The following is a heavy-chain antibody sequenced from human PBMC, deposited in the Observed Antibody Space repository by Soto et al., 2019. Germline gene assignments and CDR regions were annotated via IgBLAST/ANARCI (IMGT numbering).Heavy chain of an antibody. J-gene: IGHJ5*02. CDR3: ARGRGRYSSGWSWFDP. V-gene: IGHV4-4*02. CDR1: GGTIRSPDW. D-gene: IGHD6-19*01. Sequence: PSETLSLTCGVSGGTIRSPDWWTWVRQPPGKGLEWIGEIFQSGSTNCTPSLESRVTISVDKSKNQLSLTLTSVTAADTAVYFCARGRGRYSSGWSWFDPWGQGILVTVSS. CDR2: IFQSGST.